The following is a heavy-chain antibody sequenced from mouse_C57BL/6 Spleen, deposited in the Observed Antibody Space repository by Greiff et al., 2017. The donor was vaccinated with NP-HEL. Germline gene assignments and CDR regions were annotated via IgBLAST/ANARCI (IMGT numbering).Heavy chain of an antibody. J-gene: IGHJ4*01. D-gene: IGHD1-1*02. CDR1: GYAFSSYW. Sequence: QVQLKESGAELVKPGASVKISCKASGYAFSSYWMNWVKQRPGKGLEWIGQIYPGDGDTNYNGKFKGKATLTADKSSSTAYMQLSSLTSEDSAVYFCARGGLYAMDYWGQGTSVTVSS. V-gene: IGHV1-80*01. CDR3: ARGGLYAMDY. CDR2: IYPGDGDT.